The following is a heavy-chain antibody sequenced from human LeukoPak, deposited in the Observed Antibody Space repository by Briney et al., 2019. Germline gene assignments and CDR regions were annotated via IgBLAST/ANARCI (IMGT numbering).Heavy chain of an antibody. CDR2: IGWNSGSI. J-gene: IGHJ3*02. D-gene: IGHD1-14*01. CDR1: GFTFDDYA. Sequence: GRSLRLSCAASGFTFDDYAMHWVRQAPGKGLEWVSTIGWNSGSIGYADSVKGRFTISRDNAKNTLYLQMNSLRAEDTAVYYCAREKVSPLAFDIWGQGTMVTVSS. V-gene: IGHV3-9*01. CDR3: AREKVSPLAFDI.